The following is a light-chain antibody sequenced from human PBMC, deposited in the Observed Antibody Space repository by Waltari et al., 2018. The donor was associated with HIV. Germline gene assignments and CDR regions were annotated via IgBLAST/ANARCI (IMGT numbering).Light chain of an antibody. J-gene: IGLJ2*01. CDR3: GRWDSSLRGGV. Sequence: QSVLTQPPSVSAAPGQKVTISCSGSSSNLGNNYVSWYQQFPGTAPKLLIYDNDKRPTGVRDRCSGSESGTGATLGSTGLQTGDEADYYCGRWDSSLRGGVFGGGTKLTVL. CDR1: SSNLGNNY. CDR2: DND. V-gene: IGLV1-51*01.